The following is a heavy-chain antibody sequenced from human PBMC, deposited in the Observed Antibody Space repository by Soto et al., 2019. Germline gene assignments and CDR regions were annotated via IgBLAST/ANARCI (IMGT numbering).Heavy chain of an antibody. D-gene: IGHD3-10*01. V-gene: IGHV3-73*02. J-gene: IGHJ4*02. Sequence: DAQVVESGGGLVQPGESLKLSCVGSGFTFHGSTMHWVRQASGKGLEWIGIISIKPNNYATVYAASVTGRFTISRDDSKNTAYRQMNSLKTEDTAMYYCVRACENSNYYLDDWGRGTLVTVSS. CDR2: ISIKPNNYAT. CDR1: GFTFHGST. CDR3: VRACENSNYYLDD.